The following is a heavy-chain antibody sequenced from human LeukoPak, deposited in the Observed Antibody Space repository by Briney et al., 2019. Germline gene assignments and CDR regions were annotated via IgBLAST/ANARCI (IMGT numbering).Heavy chain of an antibody. CDR2: MNQDGSER. D-gene: IGHD1-26*01. CDR1: GFTLNTYW. J-gene: IGHJ4*02. Sequence: GGSLRLSCEASGFTLNTYWMTWVRQAPGKGLEWVASMNQDGSERYYVDSSRGRFTISRDNAKNSLFLQMNSLRAEDTAVYYCARDPRRGSYFDYWGQGTPVTVSS. V-gene: IGHV3-7*01. CDR3: ARDPRRGSYFDY.